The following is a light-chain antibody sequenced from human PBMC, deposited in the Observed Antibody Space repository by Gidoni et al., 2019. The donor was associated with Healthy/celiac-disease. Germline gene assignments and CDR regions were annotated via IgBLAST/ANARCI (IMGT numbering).Light chain of an antibody. J-gene: IGKJ4*01. CDR2: CAS. Sequence: DIVMTQSPASLAASLGESATINCKSSQSVLYSSNNKNYLAWYQQKPGQPPKLLIYCASTRESGVPDRFSGSGSGTDFTLTISSLQAEDVAVYYCQQYYSTPLTFGGGTKVEIK. CDR1: QSVLYSSNNKNY. CDR3: QQYYSTPLT. V-gene: IGKV4-1*01.